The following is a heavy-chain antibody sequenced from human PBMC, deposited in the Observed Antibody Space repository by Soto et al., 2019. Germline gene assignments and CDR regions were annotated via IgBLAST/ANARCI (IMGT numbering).Heavy chain of an antibody. V-gene: IGHV4-61*01. D-gene: IGHD3-22*01. Sequence: PSETLSLTCTVSGGSGSSGSYYWTWIRQPPGKGLEWIGYIYYSGSTNYNPSLKSRVTISVDTSKNQFSLKLSSVTAADTAVYYCAREYYYDSSGYYYYFDYWGQGTLVTVSS. CDR1: GGSGSSGSYY. J-gene: IGHJ4*02. CDR3: AREYYYDSSGYYYYFDY. CDR2: IYYSGST.